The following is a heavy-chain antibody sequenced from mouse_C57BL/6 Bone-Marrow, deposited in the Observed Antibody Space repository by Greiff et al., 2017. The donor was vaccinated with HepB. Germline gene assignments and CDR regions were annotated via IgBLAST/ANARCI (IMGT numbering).Heavy chain of an antibody. V-gene: IGHV1-81*01. CDR3: ARKTENWYFDV. J-gene: IGHJ1*03. CDR2: IYPRSGNN. Sequence: VQLQQSGAELARPGASVKLSCKASGYTFTSYGISWVKQRTGQGLEWIGEIYPRSGNNYYNEKFKGKATLSADKSSSTAYMELRSLTSEDSAVYFCARKTENWYFDVWGTGTTVTVSS. CDR1: GYTFTSYG.